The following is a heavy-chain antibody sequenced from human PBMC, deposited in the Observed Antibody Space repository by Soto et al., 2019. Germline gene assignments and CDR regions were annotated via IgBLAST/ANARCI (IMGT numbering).Heavy chain of an antibody. V-gene: IGHV3-23*01. CDR1: GFTCSSYD. Sequence: GGSLRLSCAASGFTCSSYDMSWVRQAPGKGLEWVSTILVGGSTHYPDSVKGRFTISRDNSKNTAFLQMNSLTAGDTAVYYCAKESMSVAVSASRVYGMDVWGQGTTVTVSS. D-gene: IGHD6-6*01. J-gene: IGHJ6*02. CDR3: AKESMSVAVSASRVYGMDV. CDR2: ILVGGST.